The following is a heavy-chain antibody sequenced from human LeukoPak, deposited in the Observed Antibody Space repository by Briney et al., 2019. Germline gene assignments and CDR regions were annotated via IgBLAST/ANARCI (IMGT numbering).Heavy chain of an antibody. D-gene: IGHD3-22*01. Sequence: GGSLRLSCVASGFTFSNYAMSWVRQAPGKGLEWVSGIFSSTGTYYADAVKGRVTISRDNSRNTVYLQMNSLRAEDTAVYYCAKDRTYYYDFSAYYFSPPLQHYWGQGTLVTVSS. J-gene: IGHJ4*02. CDR1: GFTFSNYA. CDR2: IFSSTGT. V-gene: IGHV3-23*01. CDR3: AKDRTYYYDFSAYYFSPPLQHY.